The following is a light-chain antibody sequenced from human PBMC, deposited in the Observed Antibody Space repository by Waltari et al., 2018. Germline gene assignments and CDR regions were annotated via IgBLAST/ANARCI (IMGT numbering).Light chain of an antibody. J-gene: IGLJ2*01. CDR3: AAWDDSLSDVV. V-gene: IGLV1-47*01. CDR1: SSTIGSNY. Sequence: QSVLTQPPSASGTPGQRVTISFSGSSSTIGSNYVYWYQQLPGTAPKLLIYRNNQRPSGVPDRFSGSKSGTSASLAISGLRSEDEADYYCAAWDDSLSDVVFGGGTKLTVL. CDR2: RNN.